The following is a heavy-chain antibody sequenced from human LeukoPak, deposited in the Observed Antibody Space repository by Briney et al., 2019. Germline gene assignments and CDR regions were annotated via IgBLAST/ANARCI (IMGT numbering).Heavy chain of an antibody. CDR3: ARAYSYGYFDY. CDR2: ISGSGTI. CDR1: GGSISSYF. D-gene: IGHD5-18*01. Sequence: PSETLSLTCTVSGGSISSYFRSWIRQPAGKGLEWIGRISGSGTITYNPALQSRLTISIDTSKNQFSLKLMSVTAADTAVYYCARAYSYGYFDYWGQGTLVTVSS. V-gene: IGHV4-4*07. J-gene: IGHJ4*02.